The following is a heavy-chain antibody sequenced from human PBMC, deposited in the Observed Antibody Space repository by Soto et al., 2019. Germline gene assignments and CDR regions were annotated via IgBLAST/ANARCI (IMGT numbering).Heavy chain of an antibody. CDR2: IKSRTENEPT. D-gene: IGHD2-2*01. Sequence: GHLVESGGGFVKPGGSLTLSCAASGFTFSNVWLSWVRQGPGKGLEWLGRIKSRTENEPTDYASPARGRFIISRDDSKNMLYLQLSSLKSEDTGVYYCVTVLPHANSWFDYWGQGTPVTVSS. CDR1: GFTFSNVW. V-gene: IGHV3-15*01. CDR3: VTVLPHANSWFDY. J-gene: IGHJ4*02.